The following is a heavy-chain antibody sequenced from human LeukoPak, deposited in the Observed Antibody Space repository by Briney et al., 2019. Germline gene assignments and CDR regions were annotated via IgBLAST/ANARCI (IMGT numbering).Heavy chain of an antibody. CDR1: GYTFTSYG. Sequence: ASVKVSCKASGYTFTSYGISWVRQAPGQGLEWMGWISAYNGNTNYAQKLQGRVTMTTDTSTSTAYMKLRSLRSDDTAVYYCARAGSWSGYYSRFDYWGQGTLVTVSS. J-gene: IGHJ4*02. CDR3: ARAGSWSGYYSRFDY. CDR2: ISAYNGNT. D-gene: IGHD3-3*01. V-gene: IGHV1-18*01.